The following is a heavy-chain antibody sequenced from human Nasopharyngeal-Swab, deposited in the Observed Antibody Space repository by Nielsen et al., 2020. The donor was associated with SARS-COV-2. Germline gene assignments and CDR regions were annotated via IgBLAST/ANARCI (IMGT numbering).Heavy chain of an antibody. Sequence: GGSLRLYCTASGFSFNNYGMHWVRQAPGKGLEGEAVISYEGSKKFYAESVEGRFTISRDYSKSTLYLQMNSLRPEDTAMYYCAKANVIFWFGQFKNDGFDIWGQGTMVVVSS. CDR2: ISYEGSKK. J-gene: IGHJ3*02. CDR1: GFSFNNYG. D-gene: IGHD3-10*01. V-gene: IGHV3-30*18. CDR3: AKANVIFWFGQFKNDGFDI.